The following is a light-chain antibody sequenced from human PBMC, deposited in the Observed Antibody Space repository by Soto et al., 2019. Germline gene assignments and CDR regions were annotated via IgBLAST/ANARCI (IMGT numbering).Light chain of an antibody. CDR3: QQYSSLVT. CDR2: VAS. Sequence: DIRMTQSPSTLSASVGDRVTITCQASHTISNLLAWHQHKPGRAPKLLIYVASSLQSGVPSRFSGSGSRTEFTLTINSLQPDDSAIYYCQQYSSLVTFGQGTKLEI. V-gene: IGKV1-5*01. J-gene: IGKJ2*01. CDR1: HTISNL.